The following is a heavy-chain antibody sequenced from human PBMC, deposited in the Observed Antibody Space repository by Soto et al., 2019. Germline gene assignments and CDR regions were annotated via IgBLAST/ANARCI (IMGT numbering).Heavy chain of an antibody. D-gene: IGHD3-3*01. Sequence: QVQLVECGGGLVKPGGSLRLSCAASGFTFSDYYMSWIRQAPGKGLEWVSYISSSSRYTNYADSVKGRFTISRDNAKNSLYLQMNSLRDEDTAVYYCARDLRTPYYDFWSGYYRGYYYGMDVWGQGTTVTVSS. V-gene: IGHV3-11*06. CDR1: GFTFSDYY. CDR2: ISSSSRYT. J-gene: IGHJ6*02. CDR3: ARDLRTPYYDFWSGYYRGYYYGMDV.